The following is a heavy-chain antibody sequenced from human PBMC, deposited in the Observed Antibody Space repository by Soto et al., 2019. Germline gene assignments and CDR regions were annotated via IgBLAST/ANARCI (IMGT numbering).Heavy chain of an antibody. D-gene: IGHD3-10*01. CDR2: IIPIFGTA. Sequence: SVKVSCKASGGTFSSYAISWVRQAPGQGLELMGGIIPIFGTANYAQKFQGRVTITADESTSTAYMELSSLRSEDTAVYYCAWMRAQYYYGSGSSPLPLDYWGQGTLVTVYS. CDR3: AWMRAQYYYGSGSSPLPLDY. V-gene: IGHV1-69*13. J-gene: IGHJ4*02. CDR1: GGTFSSYA.